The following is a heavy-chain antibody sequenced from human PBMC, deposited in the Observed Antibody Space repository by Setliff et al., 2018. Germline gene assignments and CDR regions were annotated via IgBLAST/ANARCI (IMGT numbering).Heavy chain of an antibody. CDR2: IYYRWDT. Sequence: SETLSLTCTVSGASLSSGTYYWGWIRQPPGKGLEWIGMIYYRWDTYYNASLKGRLTISVETAQNQFSLRLTSVTAADTAVYYCARTGTYRYFDYWGQGALVTVSS. CDR3: ARTGTYRYFDY. V-gene: IGHV4-39*01. CDR1: GASLSSGTYY. D-gene: IGHD1-26*01. J-gene: IGHJ4*02.